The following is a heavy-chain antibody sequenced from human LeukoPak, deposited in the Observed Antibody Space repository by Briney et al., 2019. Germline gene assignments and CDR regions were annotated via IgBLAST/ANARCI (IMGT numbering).Heavy chain of an antibody. V-gene: IGHV1-18*01. Sequence: ASVKVSCKASGYTFTSYXXXXXRPAPGQGLEWMGXXXAYTGNTDYAQKVQGRVTMXTDTTTSTAYMELRSLRSDDTAVYYCARALAYRGTNRGVFDYWGQGTLVTVSS. D-gene: IGHD1-26*01. CDR1: GYTFTSYX. CDR3: ARALAYRGTNRGVFDY. J-gene: IGHJ4*02. CDR2: XXAYTGNT.